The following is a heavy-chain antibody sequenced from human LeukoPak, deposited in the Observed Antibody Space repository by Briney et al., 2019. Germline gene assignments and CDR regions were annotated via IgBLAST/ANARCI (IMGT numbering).Heavy chain of an antibody. Sequence: PGGSLRLSCAASGFTFSSYWMHWVRQAPGKGLVWVSRINTDGSYTTYADSVKGRFTISRDNAKNTLYLQMNSLRAEDTAVYYCARSSSGWYGWFDPWGQGTLVTVSS. CDR1: GFTFSSYW. CDR3: ARSSSGWYGWFDP. J-gene: IGHJ5*02. CDR2: INTDGSYT. D-gene: IGHD6-19*01. V-gene: IGHV3-74*01.